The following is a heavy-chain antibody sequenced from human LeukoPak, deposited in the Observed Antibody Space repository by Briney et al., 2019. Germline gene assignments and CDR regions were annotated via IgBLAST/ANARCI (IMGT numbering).Heavy chain of an antibody. J-gene: IGHJ4*02. CDR2: IWYDGSNK. V-gene: IGHV3-33*06. CDR1: GFTFSSYD. D-gene: IGHD1-26*01. Sequence: GGSLRLSCAASGFTFSSYDMNWVRQAPGKGLEWVAVIWYDGSNKYYADSVKGRFTISRDNSKNTLYLQMNSLRAEDTAVYYWSKEFGWEHMTLDYWGRGTLVTVSS. CDR3: SKEFGWEHMTLDY.